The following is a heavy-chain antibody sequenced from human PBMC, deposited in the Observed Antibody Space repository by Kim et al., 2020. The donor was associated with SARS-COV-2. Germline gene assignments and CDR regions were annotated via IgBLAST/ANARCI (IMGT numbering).Heavy chain of an antibody. CDR1: GGSVSSGSYY. CDR3: ARDLGGSSDAFDI. V-gene: IGHV4-61*01. CDR2: IYYSGST. Sequence: SETLSLTCTVSGGSVSSGSYYWSWIRQPLGKGLEWIAYIYYSGSTNYNPSLKSRVTISLDTSKNQFSLKLSSVTAADTAVYYCARDLGGSSDAFDIWGQGTXVTVSS. J-gene: IGHJ3*02.